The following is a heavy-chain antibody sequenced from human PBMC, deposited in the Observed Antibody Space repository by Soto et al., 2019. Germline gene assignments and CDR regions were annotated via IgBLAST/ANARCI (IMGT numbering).Heavy chain of an antibody. Sequence: QVQLIQSGAEVKKPGASVRVSCKTSGYLFTTYDINWVRQAAGRGLEWMGRVNPNNGKTDYAQNFQGRLTMTRDTSISTVYMALSSLTYEDTAVYYCAKDFGGLYNWFDPWGQGTLVNVSS. V-gene: IGHV1-8*01. CDR3: AKDFGGLYNWFDP. J-gene: IGHJ5*02. CDR1: GYLFTTYD. CDR2: VNPNNGKT. D-gene: IGHD3-16*01.